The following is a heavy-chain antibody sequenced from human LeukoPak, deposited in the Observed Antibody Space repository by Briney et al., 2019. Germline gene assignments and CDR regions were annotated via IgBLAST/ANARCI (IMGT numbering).Heavy chain of an antibody. CDR2: IIPIFGTA. CDR3: ARVSRENYYYSYIDV. Sequence: ASVKVSCKASGGTFSSYGISWVRQAPGQGLELMGGIIPIFGTANYAQKFQGRVTITEDESTSTAYMELSSLRSEDTAVYYCARVSRENYYYSYIDVWGKGTTVTVSS. CDR1: GGTFSSYG. J-gene: IGHJ6*03. V-gene: IGHV1-69*13.